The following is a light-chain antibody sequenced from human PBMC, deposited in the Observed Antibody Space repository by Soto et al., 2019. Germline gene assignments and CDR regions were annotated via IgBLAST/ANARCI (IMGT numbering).Light chain of an antibody. CDR3: HQYSVWGLT. CDR1: QSVINN. J-gene: IGKJ4*02. V-gene: IGKV3D-15*01. CDR2: GAS. Sequence: EIVLTESPATLSVSRRERAALSCMASQSVINNLACYQQKPGQPPRLLIFGASTRATGIPDRFSGSGSEAEFALTMSTLQSEDFAVYHCHQYSVWGLTCGGATKVDIK.